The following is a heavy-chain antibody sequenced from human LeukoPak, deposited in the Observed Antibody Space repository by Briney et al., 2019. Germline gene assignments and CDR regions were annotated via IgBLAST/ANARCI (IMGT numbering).Heavy chain of an antibody. Sequence: SETLSLTCTVSGGSISSYYWSWIRQPPGKGLEWIGYIYYSGSTNYNPSFKSRVTISVDTSKNQFSLKLSSVTAADTAVYYCARGPPSISGVRGVIHRPFDYWGQGTLVTVSS. CDR1: GGSISSYY. D-gene: IGHD3-10*01. CDR3: ARGPPSISGVRGVIHRPFDY. J-gene: IGHJ4*02. CDR2: IYYSGST. V-gene: IGHV4-59*01.